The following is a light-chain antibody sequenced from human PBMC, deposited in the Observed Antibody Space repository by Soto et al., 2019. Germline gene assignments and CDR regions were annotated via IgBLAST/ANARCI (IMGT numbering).Light chain of an antibody. Sequence: IQMTHSRCSINPFXDSSITMAXXCSQNISNYLNWYQQKPGKAPKLLIYAASNLQTGVPSRFSGSKSGTDFTLTISSLQAEDIATYYCQQSYSPPLTFGQGTRVDIK. V-gene: IGKV1-39*01. CDR3: QQSYSPPLT. CDR1: QNISNY. CDR2: AAS. J-gene: IGKJ1*01.